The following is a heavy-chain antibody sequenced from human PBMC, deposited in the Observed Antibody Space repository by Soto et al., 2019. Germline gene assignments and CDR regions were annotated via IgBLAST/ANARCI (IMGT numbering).Heavy chain of an antibody. Sequence: GGSLRLSCTASVFMFNTYLMRWVRQAPGKGLEWVANIRQGGNEKFYVDSVKGRFTISRDNAKKSLYLQMNSLRAEDTAVYYCVGALTYEVPYYYYGMDVWGQGTTVTVSS. V-gene: IGHV3-7*01. D-gene: IGHD3-16*01. CDR1: VFMFNTYL. CDR2: IRQGGNEK. CDR3: VGALTYEVPYYYYGMDV. J-gene: IGHJ6*02.